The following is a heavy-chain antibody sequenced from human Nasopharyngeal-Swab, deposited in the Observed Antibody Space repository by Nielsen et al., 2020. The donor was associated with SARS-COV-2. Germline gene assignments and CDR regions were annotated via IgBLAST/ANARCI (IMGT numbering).Heavy chain of an antibody. CDR1: GASVSSESSY. Sequence: SETLSLTCTVSGASVSSESSYWGWIRQSPGKGLEWIGYIYYSGSTNYNPSLKSRVTISVDTSKNQFSLKLSSVTAADTAVYYCARAYSSSWYPGYYYYGMDVWGQGTTVTVSS. CDR3: ARAYSSSWYPGYYYYGMDV. D-gene: IGHD6-13*01. V-gene: IGHV4-61*01. J-gene: IGHJ6*02. CDR2: IYYSGST.